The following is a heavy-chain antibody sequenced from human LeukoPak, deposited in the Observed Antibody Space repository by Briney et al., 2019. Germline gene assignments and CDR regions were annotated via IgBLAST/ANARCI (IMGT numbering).Heavy chain of an antibody. CDR1: GFTFSSST. CDR3: AADGPADLFDGSEDPPRDAFEI. V-gene: IGHV1-58*02. CDR2: IAVGSGNT. J-gene: IGHJ3*02. D-gene: IGHD3-22*01. Sequence: SVKVSCKASGFTFSSSTMQWVRQARGQRLEWIGWIAVGSGNTNYAQKFQERVTISRDMSTSTAYMELSSLTSEDTAVFYCAADGPADLFDGSEDPPRDAFEIWGQGTMVTVSS.